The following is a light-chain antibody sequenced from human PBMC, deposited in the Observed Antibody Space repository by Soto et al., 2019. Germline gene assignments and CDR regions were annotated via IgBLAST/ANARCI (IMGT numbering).Light chain of an antibody. CDR1: SGHSSYI. J-gene: IGLJ3*02. Sequence: QSVLTQSSSASASLGSSVKLTCTLSSGHSSYIIAWHQQQPGKAPRYLMKLEGSGSYNKGSGVPDRFSGSSSGADRYLTXXXXXXXXXXXYXCETWDSNTHTVFGGGTKL. CDR2: LEGSGSY. CDR3: ETWDSNTHTV. V-gene: IGLV4-60*02.